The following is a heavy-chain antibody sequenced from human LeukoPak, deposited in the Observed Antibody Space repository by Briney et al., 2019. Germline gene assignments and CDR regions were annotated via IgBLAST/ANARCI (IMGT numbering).Heavy chain of an antibody. V-gene: IGHV4-59*01. D-gene: IGHD5-24*01. CDR2: ISDRGTT. J-gene: IGHJ4*02. Sequence: PSETLSLTCTVSAGSISVNYWSWIRQPPGKGLEWIGYISDRGTTRYNPSLKSRVTISVDTSKNQFSLKMTSVTTADTAIYYCAREGDGYNRPLHDWGQGTLVIVSS. CDR1: AGSISVNY. CDR3: AREGDGYNRPLHD.